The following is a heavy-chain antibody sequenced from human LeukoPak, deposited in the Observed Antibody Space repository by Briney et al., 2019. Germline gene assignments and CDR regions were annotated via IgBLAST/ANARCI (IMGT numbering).Heavy chain of an antibody. V-gene: IGHV3-30*03. Sequence: GGSLRLSCAASGFTFSSNYMSWVRQAPGKGLEWVAVIQYDGSNKYYADSVKGRFTISRDNSKNTLYLQMNSLRAEDTAVYYCARSGGDRRYCSGGSCYPVPIYYFDYWGQGTLVTVSS. CDR3: ARSGGDRRYCSGGSCYPVPIYYFDY. J-gene: IGHJ4*02. CDR2: IQYDGSNK. D-gene: IGHD2-15*01. CDR1: GFTFSSNY.